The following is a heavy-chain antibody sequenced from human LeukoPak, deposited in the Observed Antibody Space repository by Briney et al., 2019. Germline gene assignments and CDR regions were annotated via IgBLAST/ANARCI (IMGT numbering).Heavy chain of an antibody. CDR1: GFTFSGSA. V-gene: IGHV3-73*01. Sequence: PGGSLRLSCAASGFTFSGSAMHWVRQASGKGLEWVGRIRSKANSYATAYAASVKGRFTISRDDSKNTAYLQMNSLKTEDTAVYYCTRLVSGTGVFDYWGQGTLVTVSS. D-gene: IGHD3-10*01. CDR2: IRSKANSYAT. J-gene: IGHJ4*02. CDR3: TRLVSGTGVFDY.